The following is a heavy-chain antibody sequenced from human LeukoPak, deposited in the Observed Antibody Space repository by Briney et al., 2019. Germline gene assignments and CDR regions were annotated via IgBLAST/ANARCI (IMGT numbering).Heavy chain of an antibody. CDR1: GFTFSSNG. CDR3: AKAVAGSEDY. CDR2: IWYDGSDK. Sequence: GRSLRLSCAASGFTFSSNGMHWVRQAPGKGLEWVAVIWYDGSDKYYADSVKGRFTISRDNSKNTLYLQMNSLRAEDTAVYYCAKAVAGSEDYWGQGTLVTVSS. V-gene: IGHV3-33*06. J-gene: IGHJ4*02. D-gene: IGHD6-19*01.